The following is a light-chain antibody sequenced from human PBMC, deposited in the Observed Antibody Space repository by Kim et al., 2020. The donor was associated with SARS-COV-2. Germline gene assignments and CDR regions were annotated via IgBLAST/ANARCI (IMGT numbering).Light chain of an antibody. CDR1: TSNIETNT. CDR3: AAWEDSPDGYVV. Sequence: QRVSISCSGSTSNIETNTVNWYQQLPGAAPKLLIQTNNQRPSGVPDRFSGPRFGTSASLTISGLQSEDEADYFCAAWEDSPDGYVVFGGGTQLTVL. J-gene: IGLJ2*01. CDR2: TNN. V-gene: IGLV1-44*01.